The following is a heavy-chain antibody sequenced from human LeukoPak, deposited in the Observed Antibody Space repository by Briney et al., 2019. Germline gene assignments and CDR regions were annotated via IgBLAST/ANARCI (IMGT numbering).Heavy chain of an antibody. J-gene: IGHJ3*02. D-gene: IGHD6-13*01. CDR1: GFTVSSNY. CDR3: AKNAAAGRGRAFDI. V-gene: IGHV3-53*01. Sequence: PGGSLRLSCAASGFTVSSNYMSWVRQAPGKGLEWVSVIYSGGSTYYADSVKGRFTISRDNSKNTLYLQMNSLRAEDTAVYYCAKNAAAGRGRAFDIWGQGTLVTVSS. CDR2: IYSGGST.